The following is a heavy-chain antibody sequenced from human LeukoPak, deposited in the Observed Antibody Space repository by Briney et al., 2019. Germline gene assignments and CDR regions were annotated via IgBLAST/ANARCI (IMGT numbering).Heavy chain of an antibody. CDR2: INPSGGST. Sequence: ASVTLSCKISGYTFTNNYIHWVRHPPGQGLEWMGIINPSGGSTNYAQTFQGRLSMTRDTSTSTVYMELSSLRSEDTAVYYCARGAYSYAQDFWGQGTLVTVSS. CDR1: GYTFTNNY. J-gene: IGHJ4*02. V-gene: IGHV1-46*01. CDR3: ARGAYSYAQDF. D-gene: IGHD5-18*01.